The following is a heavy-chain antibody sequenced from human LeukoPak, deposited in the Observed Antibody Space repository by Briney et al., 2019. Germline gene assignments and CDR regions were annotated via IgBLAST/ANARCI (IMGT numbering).Heavy chain of an antibody. D-gene: IGHD1-26*01. V-gene: IGHV4-38-2*01. CDR2: IYHSGST. Sequence: SETLSLTCAVSGYSISSGYYWGWIRQPPGKGLEWIGSIYHSGSTYYNPSLKSRVPISVDTSKNQFSLKLSSVTAADTAVYYCARPVYGSSAGNWFDPWGQGTLVTVSS. J-gene: IGHJ5*02. CDR1: GYSISSGYY. CDR3: ARPVYGSSAGNWFDP.